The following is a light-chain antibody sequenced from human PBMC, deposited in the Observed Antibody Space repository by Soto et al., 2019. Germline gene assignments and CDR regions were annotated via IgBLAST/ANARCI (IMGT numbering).Light chain of an antibody. J-gene: IGKJ3*01. Sequence: EIVMAQSPATLSVSPGERATLSCRASQSVSSNLAWYQQKPGQAPRLLIYGASTRATGIPARFSGSGSGTEFTLTISSLQSEDFAVYYCQQYNIWPPIFTFGPGTKVDV. CDR1: QSVSSN. CDR2: GAS. CDR3: QQYNIWPPIFT. V-gene: IGKV3-15*01.